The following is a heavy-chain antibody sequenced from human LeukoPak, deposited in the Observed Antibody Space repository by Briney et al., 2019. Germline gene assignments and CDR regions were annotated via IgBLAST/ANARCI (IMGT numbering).Heavy chain of an antibody. Sequence: SETLSLTCAVYGGSFSGYYWSWIRQPPGKGLEWIGEINHSGSTNYNPSLESRVTISVDTSKNQFSLKLSSVTAADTAVYYCARVSYCSSASCYQNDYWGQGTLVTVSS. CDR2: INHSGST. CDR3: ARVSYCSSASCYQNDY. J-gene: IGHJ4*02. CDR1: GGSFSGYY. V-gene: IGHV4-34*01. D-gene: IGHD2-2*01.